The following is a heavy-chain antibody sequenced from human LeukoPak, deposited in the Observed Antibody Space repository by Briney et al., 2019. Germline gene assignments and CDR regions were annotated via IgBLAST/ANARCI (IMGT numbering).Heavy chain of an antibody. V-gene: IGHV3-53*01. Sequence: GGSLRLSCAASGFTVSSNYMSWVRQAPGKGLEWVSVIYSGGSTYYADSVKGRFTISRDNSKNTLYLQMNSLRAEDTAVYYCAAMITFGGVIVMGAFDIWGQGTMVTVSS. CDR3: AAMITFGGVIVMGAFDI. CDR1: GFTVSSNY. CDR2: IYSGGST. D-gene: IGHD3-16*02. J-gene: IGHJ3*02.